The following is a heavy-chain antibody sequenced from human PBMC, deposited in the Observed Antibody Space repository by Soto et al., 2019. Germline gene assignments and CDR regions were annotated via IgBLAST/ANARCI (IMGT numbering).Heavy chain of an antibody. CDR1: GGSIGGVGYS. CDR2: MYHSGTF. V-gene: IGHV4-30-2*01. Sequence: SETLSLTCAVSGGSIGGVGYSWSWIRQPPWGGLEWIGYMYHSGTFLKSPSLKTRLTMSLDMSKNQFSLTLNSMTAADTAVYYCARAQFYSGSGNYNNLMFDAWGQGIQVTVSS. CDR3: ARAQFYSGSGNYNNLMFDA. J-gene: IGHJ5*02. D-gene: IGHD3-10*01.